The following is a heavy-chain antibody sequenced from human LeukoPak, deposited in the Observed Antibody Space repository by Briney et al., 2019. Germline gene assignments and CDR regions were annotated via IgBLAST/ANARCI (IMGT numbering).Heavy chain of an antibody. Sequence: ASVKVSCEASGGTFSSYAISWVRQAPGQGLEWMGGIIPIFGTANYAQKFQGRVTITADESTSTAYMELSSLRSEDTAVYYCARLDGYCSGGSCYHYLDYWGQGTLVTVSS. CDR3: ARLDGYCSGGSCYHYLDY. CDR2: IIPIFGTA. J-gene: IGHJ4*02. V-gene: IGHV1-69*13. D-gene: IGHD2-15*01. CDR1: GGTFSSYA.